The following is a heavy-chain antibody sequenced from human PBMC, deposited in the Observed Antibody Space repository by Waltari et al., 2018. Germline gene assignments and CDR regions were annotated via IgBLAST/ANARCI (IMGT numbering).Heavy chain of an antibody. Sequence: QVQLQESGPGLVKPSETLSLTCTVSAASMSSYYWSWLRQSPRRGLEWIGYIYVSGATNYNPSLQNRVTISLDKSKNQFSLQLRSVIAADTTIYFCARGVYTFDSRWHYDLWGRDTLVAVSS. CDR2: IYVSGAT. V-gene: IGHV4-59*13. CDR3: ARGVYTFDSRWHYDL. J-gene: IGHJ2*01. D-gene: IGHD5-12*01. CDR1: AASMSSYY.